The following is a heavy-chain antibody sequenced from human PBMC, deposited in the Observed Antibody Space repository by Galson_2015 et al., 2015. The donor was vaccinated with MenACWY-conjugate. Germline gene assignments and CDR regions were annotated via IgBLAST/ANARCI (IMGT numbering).Heavy chain of an antibody. CDR2: ISSYNGNT. J-gene: IGHJ4*02. CDR1: GYIFTSYG. V-gene: IGHV1-18*01. Sequence: SVKVSCKASGYIFTSYGISWVRQAPGQGLEWMGWISSYNGNTNYAQEFQGRITMSTDTSTTTDYMELRSLRFDDTAVYYCARVGAAGTWVEYDYWGQGTLVTVSS. CDR3: ARVGAAGTWVEYDY. D-gene: IGHD6-13*01.